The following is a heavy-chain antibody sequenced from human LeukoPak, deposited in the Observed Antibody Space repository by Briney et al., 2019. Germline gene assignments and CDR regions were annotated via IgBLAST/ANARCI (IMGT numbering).Heavy chain of an antibody. CDR1: GFTFSSYW. CDR2: IKQDGSEK. V-gene: IGHV3-7*01. D-gene: IGHD5-18*01. J-gene: IGHJ6*03. CDR3: ARAKAAMVSYYYYYYMDV. Sequence: GGSLRLSCAASGFTFSSYWMSWVRQAPGKGLEWVANIKQDGSEKYYVDSVKGRFTISRDNAKNSLYLHMNSLRAEDTAVYYCARAKAAMVSYYYYYYMDVWGKGTTVTVSS.